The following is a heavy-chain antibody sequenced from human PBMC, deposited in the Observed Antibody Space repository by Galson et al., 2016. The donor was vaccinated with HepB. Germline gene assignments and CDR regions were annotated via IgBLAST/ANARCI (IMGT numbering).Heavy chain of an antibody. CDR3: GRWYYDAS. V-gene: IGHV3-23*01. D-gene: IGHD3-16*01. Sequence: SLRLSCAASGFTFRSYAMNWVRQVPGKGLQWVSAIDNSAGSTYYADSVKGRFTISRDNSKNTLYLQMNSLRAEDTAIYYCGRWYYDASWGQGTMVTVS. J-gene: IGHJ3*01. CDR1: GFTFRSYA. CDR2: IDNSAGST.